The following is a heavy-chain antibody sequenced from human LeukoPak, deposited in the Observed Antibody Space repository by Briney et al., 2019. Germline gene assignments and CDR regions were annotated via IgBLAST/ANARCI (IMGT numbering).Heavy chain of an antibody. Sequence: SETLSLTCAVYVGSFSGYYWTWIRESPGKGLEWIGEIDHSGSTRYNPSLKSRVTISVDKSKNQFSLKLSSVTAADTAVYYCARRKARTAALDWGQGTLVTVSS. D-gene: IGHD6-6*01. J-gene: IGHJ4*02. CDR2: IDHSGST. V-gene: IGHV4-34*01. CDR1: VGSFSGYY. CDR3: ARRKARTAALD.